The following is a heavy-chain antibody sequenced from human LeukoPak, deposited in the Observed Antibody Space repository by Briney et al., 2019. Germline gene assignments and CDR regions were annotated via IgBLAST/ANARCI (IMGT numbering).Heavy chain of an antibody. D-gene: IGHD3-22*01. V-gene: IGHV3-30*03. CDR2: ISYDGSNK. J-gene: IGHJ4*02. CDR1: GFTFSNYG. Sequence: TGGSLRLSCTASGFTFSNYGMHWVRQAPGKGLEWVAVISYDGSNKYYADSVKGRFTISRDNSKNTLYLQMNSLRAEDTAVYYCARGYYDSSGSYYFDYWGQGTLVTVSS. CDR3: ARGYYDSSGSYYFDY.